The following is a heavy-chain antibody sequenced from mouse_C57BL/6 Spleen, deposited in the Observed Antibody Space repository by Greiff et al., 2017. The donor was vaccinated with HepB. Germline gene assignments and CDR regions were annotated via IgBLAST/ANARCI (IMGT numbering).Heavy chain of an antibody. CDR3: ARHDYYGSSYWYFDV. Sequence: EVKLVESGPGLVKPSQSLSLTCSVTGYSITSGYYWNWIRQFPGNKLEWMGYISYDGSNNYNPSLKNRISITRDTSKNQFFLKLNSVTTEDTATYYCARHDYYGSSYWYFDVWGTGTTVTVSS. D-gene: IGHD1-1*01. CDR2: ISYDGSN. CDR1: GYSITSGYY. V-gene: IGHV3-6*01. J-gene: IGHJ1*03.